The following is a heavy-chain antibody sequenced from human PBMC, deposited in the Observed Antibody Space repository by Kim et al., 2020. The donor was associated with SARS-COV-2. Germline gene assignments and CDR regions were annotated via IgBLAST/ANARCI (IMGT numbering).Heavy chain of an antibody. Sequence: GGSLRLSCAASGFTFSSYGMHWVRQAPGKGLEWVAVISYDGSNKYYADSVKGRFTISRDNSKNTLYLQMNSLRAEDTAVYYCARDGGYCSSSSCFIGYYGMDVWGQGTTATASS. CDR1: GFTFSSYG. CDR2: ISYDGSNK. V-gene: IGHV3-33*05. J-gene: IGHJ6*02. D-gene: IGHD2-2*03. CDR3: ARDGGYCSSSSCFIGYYGMDV.